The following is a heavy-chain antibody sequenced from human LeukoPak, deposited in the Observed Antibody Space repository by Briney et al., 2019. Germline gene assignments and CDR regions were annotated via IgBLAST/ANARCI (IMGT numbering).Heavy chain of an antibody. Sequence: GGSLRLSCVSSGFSFSNYAMSWVRQAPGKGLEWVSSISGSGGSTHYADSVKGRFTISRDKTKNTLYLQMNSLRTEDTAVYYCVRGIQSWFNGMDVWGQGTTVTVSS. CDR1: GFSFSNYA. J-gene: IGHJ6*02. D-gene: IGHD3-10*01. CDR3: VRGIQSWFNGMDV. CDR2: ISGSGGST. V-gene: IGHV3-23*01.